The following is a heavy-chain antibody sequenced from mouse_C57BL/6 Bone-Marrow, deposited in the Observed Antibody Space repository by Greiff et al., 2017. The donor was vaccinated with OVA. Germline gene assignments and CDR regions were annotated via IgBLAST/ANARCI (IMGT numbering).Heavy chain of an antibody. CDR1: GFTFSSYG. V-gene: IGHV5-6*01. Sequence: EVQVVESGGDLVKPGGSLKLSCAASGFTFSSYGMSWVRQTPDKRLEWVATISSGGSYTYYPDSVKGRFTISRDNAKNTLYLQMSSLKSEDTAMYYCARPRRYWGQGTLVTVSA. J-gene: IGHJ3*01. CDR2: ISSGGSYT. CDR3: ARPRRY.